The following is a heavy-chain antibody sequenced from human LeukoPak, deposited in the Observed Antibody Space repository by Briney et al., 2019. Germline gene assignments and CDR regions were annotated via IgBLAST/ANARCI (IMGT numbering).Heavy chain of an antibody. V-gene: IGHV3-53*01. CDR2: IYSGGST. D-gene: IGHD3-10*01. Sequence: GGSLRLSCAASGFTVSSNYMSWVRQAPGKGLEWVSVIYSGGSTDYADSVKGRFTISRDNSKNTLYLQMNSLRAEDTAVYYCARGHYGSGHYYYYGMDVWGQGTTVTVSS. CDR1: GFTVSSNY. J-gene: IGHJ6*02. CDR3: ARGHYGSGHYYYYGMDV.